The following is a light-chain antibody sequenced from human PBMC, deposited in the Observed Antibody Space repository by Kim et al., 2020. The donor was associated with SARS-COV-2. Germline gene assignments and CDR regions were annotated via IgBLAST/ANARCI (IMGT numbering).Light chain of an antibody. CDR2: DDS. CDR1: SSDVGGYNY. J-gene: IGLJ2*01. CDR3: CSYAGSQCREV. Sequence: QSALTQPRSVSGSPGQSVTISCTGTSSDVGGYNYVSWYQQHPGKAPKLMIYDDSKRPSGVPDRFSGSKSGNTASLTISGLQAEDEADYYCCSYAGSQCREVFGGGTKLTVL. V-gene: IGLV2-11*01.